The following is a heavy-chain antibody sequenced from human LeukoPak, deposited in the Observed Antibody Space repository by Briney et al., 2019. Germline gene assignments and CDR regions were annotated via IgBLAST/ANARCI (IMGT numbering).Heavy chain of an antibody. D-gene: IGHD3-9*01. J-gene: IGHJ6*03. CDR3: ARDLTSRGVGYYYYYYMDV. Sequence: GGSLRLSCAASGFTFDDYGMSWVRQAPGKGLEWVSGINWNGGSTGYADSVKGRFTISRDNAKNSLYLQMNSLRAEDTALYYCARDLTSRGVGYYYYYYMDVWGKGTTVTVSS. CDR2: INWNGGST. CDR1: GFTFDDYG. V-gene: IGHV3-20*04.